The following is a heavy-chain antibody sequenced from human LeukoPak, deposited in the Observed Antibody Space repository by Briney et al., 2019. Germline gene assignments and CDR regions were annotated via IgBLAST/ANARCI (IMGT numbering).Heavy chain of an antibody. Sequence: PSETLSLTCTVSGDSIGSYYYTWIRQPPGKGLEWIGYVSHSGSSNYSPSLKSRVAMSLDTSKNQFSLKLSSVTAADTAVYYCTRAPLRSATDHWGQGSPVTVSS. CDR1: GDSIGSYY. CDR3: TRAPLRSATDH. CDR2: VSHSGSS. V-gene: IGHV4-59*08. J-gene: IGHJ4*02. D-gene: IGHD3-10*01.